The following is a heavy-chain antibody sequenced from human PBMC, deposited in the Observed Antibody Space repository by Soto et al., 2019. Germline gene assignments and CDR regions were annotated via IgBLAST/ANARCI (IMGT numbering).Heavy chain of an antibody. J-gene: IGHJ4*02. CDR1: GGSISSYY. D-gene: IGHD6-13*01. V-gene: IGHV4-59*01. Sequence: NPSETLSLTCTVSGGSISSYYWSWIRQPPGKGLEWIGYIYYSGSTNYNPSLKSRVTISVDTSKNQFSLKLSSVTAADTAVYYCVRGGVGWQQLAYYFDYWGQGTLVTVSS. CDR2: IYYSGST. CDR3: VRGGVGWQQLAYYFDY.